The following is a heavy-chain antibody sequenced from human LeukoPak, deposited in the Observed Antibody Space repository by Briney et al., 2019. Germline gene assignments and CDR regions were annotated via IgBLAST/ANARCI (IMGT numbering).Heavy chain of an antibody. CDR3: SGYYYDSSGPRADVFDI. CDR1: GFTFTRYG. CDR2: INYSGRDT. Sequence: PGGSLRLSCVASGFTFTRYGMSWVRQAPGKGLEWVSTINYSGRDTFYADSVKGRFTISRDNSKNTLYIQMNSLRAEDTAVYYCSGYYYDSSGPRADVFDIWGQGTMITVSS. J-gene: IGHJ3*02. D-gene: IGHD3-22*01. V-gene: IGHV3-23*01.